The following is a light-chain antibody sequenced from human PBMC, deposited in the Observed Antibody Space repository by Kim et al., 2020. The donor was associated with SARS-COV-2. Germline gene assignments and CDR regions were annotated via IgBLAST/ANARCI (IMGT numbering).Light chain of an antibody. V-gene: IGKV1-6*01. CDR3: LQDYNYPLT. J-gene: IGKJ5*01. Sequence: AIQMTQSPSSLSASVGDRVTITCRASQDIGDELGRYLQKPGKAPELLIYGASTVQSGVPSRFSGSGFGTDFTLTISSLQPEDFATYYCLQDYNYPLTFGQGTRLEIK. CDR1: QDIGDE. CDR2: GAS.